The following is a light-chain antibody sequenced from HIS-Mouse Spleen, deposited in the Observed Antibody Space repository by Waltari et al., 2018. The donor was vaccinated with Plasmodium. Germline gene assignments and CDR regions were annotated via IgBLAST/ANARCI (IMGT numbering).Light chain of an antibody. CDR1: PSVSSN. V-gene: IGKV3-15*01. CDR3: QQYNNWSFT. CDR2: GAT. Sequence: DIVLTHSPATLSVSPGERATLSCRASPSVSSNLAWYQQKPGQAPRLLIYGATTRATGIPARFSGSGSGTEFTLTISSLQSEDFAVYYCQQYNNWSFTFGPGTKVDIK. J-gene: IGKJ3*01.